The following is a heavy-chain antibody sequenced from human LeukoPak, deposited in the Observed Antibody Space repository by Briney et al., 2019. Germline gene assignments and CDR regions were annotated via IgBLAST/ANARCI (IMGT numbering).Heavy chain of an antibody. V-gene: IGHV3-53*01. D-gene: IGHD3-9*01. CDR1: GFTVSNKY. CDR3: ARDRYDILTGYYMYFDY. J-gene: IGHJ4*02. CDR2: IYANANT. Sequence: GGSLRLSCAASGFTVSNKYLTWVRQAPGKGLEWVSLIYANANTDYADSVKGRFTISRDNSKNTLFLQMNSLRAEDTAVYYCARDRYDILTGYYMYFDYWGQGSLVTVSS.